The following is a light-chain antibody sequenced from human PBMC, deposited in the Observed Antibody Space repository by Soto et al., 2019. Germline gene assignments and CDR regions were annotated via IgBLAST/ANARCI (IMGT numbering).Light chain of an antibody. Sequence: QSVLTQPASVSGSPGQSITISCTGTSSDVGSYNLVSWYQQHPGKAPKLMIYEGSKRPSGVSNRFSGSKSGNTAFLTISGLQAEDEADYYCCSYADSSTPVVFGGGTKLTVL. CDR1: SSDVGSYNL. J-gene: IGLJ2*01. CDR2: EGS. CDR3: CSYADSSTPVV. V-gene: IGLV2-23*01.